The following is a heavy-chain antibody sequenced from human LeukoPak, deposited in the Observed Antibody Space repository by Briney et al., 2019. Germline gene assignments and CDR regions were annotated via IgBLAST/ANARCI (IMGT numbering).Heavy chain of an antibody. J-gene: IGHJ2*01. D-gene: IGHD4-23*01. CDR1: GFTFSTYS. Sequence: GSLRLSCAASGFTFSTYSMNWVRQAPGKGLAWVSYISSSTNTIYYADSVKGRFTISRDNAKNSLYLQMSSLRAEDTAVYYCARTIRWPYWYFDLWGRGALVTVSS. CDR2: ISSSTNTI. CDR3: ARTIRWPYWYFDL. V-gene: IGHV3-48*04.